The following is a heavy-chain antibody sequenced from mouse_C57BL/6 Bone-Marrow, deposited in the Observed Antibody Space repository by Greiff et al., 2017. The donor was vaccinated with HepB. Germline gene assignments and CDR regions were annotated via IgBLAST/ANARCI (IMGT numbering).Heavy chain of an antibody. Sequence: VQLQQSGAELVTPGASVKMSCKASGYNFTSYCTTWVKQRPGQGLEWIGDIYPGSGSTNYNEKFKSKATLTVDTSSSTAYMQSSSLTSEDSAVYYCAREWLRAMDYWGQGTSVTVSS. CDR2: IYPGSGST. D-gene: IGHD1-3*01. CDR1: GYNFTSYC. CDR3: AREWLRAMDY. J-gene: IGHJ4*01. V-gene: IGHV1-55*01.